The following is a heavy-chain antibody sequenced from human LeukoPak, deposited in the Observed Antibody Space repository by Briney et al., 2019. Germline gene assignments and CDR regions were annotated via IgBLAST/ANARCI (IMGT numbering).Heavy chain of an antibody. J-gene: IGHJ4*02. CDR3: ASSITFGGVIGHLY. CDR1: GGTFSSYA. Sequence: ASVKVSCKASGGTFSSYAISWVRQAPGQGLEWMGGIIPIFGTANYAQKFQGRVTITADESTSTAYMELSSLRSEDTAVYYCASSITFGGVIGHLYWGQGTLVTVSS. CDR2: IIPIFGTA. V-gene: IGHV1-69*13. D-gene: IGHD3-16*02.